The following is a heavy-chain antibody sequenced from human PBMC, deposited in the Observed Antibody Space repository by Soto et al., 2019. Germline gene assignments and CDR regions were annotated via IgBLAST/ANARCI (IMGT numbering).Heavy chain of an antibody. CDR1: GFTFSNAW. D-gene: IGHD6-13*01. Sequence: GGSLRLSCAASGFTFSNAWMSWVRQAPGKGLEWVGRIKSKTDSGKTDYAATVKGRFTISRDDSKNTLYLQMNSLKTEDTAAYSCSSTESTAAGSSSIFDYWGQGTPVTVSS. V-gene: IGHV3-15*01. CDR2: IKSKTDSGKT. CDR3: SSTESTAAGSSSIFDY. J-gene: IGHJ4*02.